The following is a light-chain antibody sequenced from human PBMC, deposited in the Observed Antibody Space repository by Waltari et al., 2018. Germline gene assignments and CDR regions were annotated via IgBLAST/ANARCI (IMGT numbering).Light chain of an antibody. CDR3: QQFGNSVVT. V-gene: IGKV3-20*01. CDR1: QSVSSSY. J-gene: IGKJ4*01. Sequence: EAVLTQSPGTLSLSPGERVTLSCRASQSVSSSYLAWYPQKPGQAPRLLIYATSTRATGIPDRFSGSGSGTDFTLTISRLEPEDFAVYYCQQFGNSVVTFGGGAKVEIK. CDR2: ATS.